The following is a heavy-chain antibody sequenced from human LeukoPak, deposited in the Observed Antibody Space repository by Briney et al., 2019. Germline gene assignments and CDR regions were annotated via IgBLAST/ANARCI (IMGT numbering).Heavy chain of an antibody. D-gene: IGHD2/OR15-2a*01. J-gene: IGHJ4*02. Sequence: SQTLSLTCTVSGGSISSYYWNWIRQPPGKGLEWIGYIFYSGKTNYNPSLKSRVSISVDTSKNQFSLKLTSVTAADTAVYYCARGHDYLLDYWGQGTLVTRSA. CDR1: GGSISSYY. CDR2: IFYSGKT. V-gene: IGHV4-59*08. CDR3: ARGHDYLLDY.